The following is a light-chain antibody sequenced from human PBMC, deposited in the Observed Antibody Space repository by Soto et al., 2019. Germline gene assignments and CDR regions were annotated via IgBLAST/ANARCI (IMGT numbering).Light chain of an antibody. J-gene: IGKJ1*01. Sequence: EIVLTQSPGTLSLSPGERATLSCRASQSVSSSSLAWYQQKPGRAPRLLIYGATSRATGIPDRFSGSGSGTDFTLAISRLEPEDFAVYYCQQYGSSPRTFGQGTKVQIK. CDR1: QSVSSSS. CDR3: QQYGSSPRT. CDR2: GAT. V-gene: IGKV3-20*01.